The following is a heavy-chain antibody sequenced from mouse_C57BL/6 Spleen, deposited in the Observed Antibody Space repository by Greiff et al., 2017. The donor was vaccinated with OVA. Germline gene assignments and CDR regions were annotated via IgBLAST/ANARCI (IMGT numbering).Heavy chain of an antibody. V-gene: IGHV1-54*01. CDR3: ARSGLNWDYFDY. J-gene: IGHJ2*01. D-gene: IGHD4-1*01. CDR1: GYAFTNYL. CDR2: INPGSGGT. Sequence: VQLQQSGAELVRPGTSVKVSCKASGYAFTNYLIEWVKQRPGQGLEWIGVINPGSGGTNYNEKFKGKATLTADKSSSTAYMQLSSLTSEDSAVYFCARSGLNWDYFDYWGQGTTLTVSS.